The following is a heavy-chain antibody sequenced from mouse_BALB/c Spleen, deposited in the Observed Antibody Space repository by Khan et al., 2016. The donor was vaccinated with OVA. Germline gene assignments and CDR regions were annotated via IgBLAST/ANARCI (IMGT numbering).Heavy chain of an antibody. J-gene: IGHJ3*01. Sequence: VQLKQSGAELVKPGASVKLSCTASSFTIKDTYMHWVKTSPDQGPEWIGRIDPANGKIDYDPKFQDKATMTADTASNTAYLQLSSLPSEDTAVDFCATLYGNTFANWGHGTLLSVSA. V-gene: IGHV14-3*02. CDR1: SFTIKDTY. CDR3: ATLYGNTFAN. D-gene: IGHD2-1*01. CDR2: IDPANGKI.